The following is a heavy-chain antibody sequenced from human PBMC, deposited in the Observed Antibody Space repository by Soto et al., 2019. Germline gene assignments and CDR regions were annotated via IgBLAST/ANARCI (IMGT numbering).Heavy chain of an antibody. Sequence: GGSLRLSCAASGFTFSSYAMSWVRQAPGKGLEWVSAISGSGGSTYYADSVKGRFTISRDNSKNTLYLQMNSLRAEDTAVYYCAKDGIAAAGVGDYYYMDVWGKGTTVIVSS. V-gene: IGHV3-23*01. D-gene: IGHD6-13*01. CDR2: ISGSGGST. J-gene: IGHJ6*03. CDR1: GFTFSSYA. CDR3: AKDGIAAAGVGDYYYMDV.